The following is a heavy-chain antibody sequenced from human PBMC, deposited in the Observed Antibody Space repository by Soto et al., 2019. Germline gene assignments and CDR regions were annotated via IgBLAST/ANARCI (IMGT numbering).Heavy chain of an antibody. CDR1: GFSINIRSDY. J-gene: IGHJ4*02. D-gene: IGHD3-10*01. CDR3: ARSSVGFGELKS. V-gene: IGHV4-31*03. CDR2: FFDSETA. Sequence: QVQLQESGPGLVKPSQTLSLTCTVSGFSINIRSDYWTWVRQHPGEGLEWIGYFFDSETAHYNPSLKSRVIISVDTSKNHFSLNMTSVTAADTAVYFCARSSVGFGELKSWGQGTLVVVSS.